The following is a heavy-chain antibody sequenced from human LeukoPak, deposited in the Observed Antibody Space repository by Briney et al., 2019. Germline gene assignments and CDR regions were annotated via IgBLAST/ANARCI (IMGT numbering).Heavy chain of an antibody. CDR2: EYYSGIT. D-gene: IGHD3-22*01. Sequence: ETLSLTCTVSGGSISRYYWSWIRQPPGKGLEWFGYEYYSGITKYNPSLKSRVTISVDTSKNQFSLKLSSVTAADTAVYYCARGMLRYYYDSSGYYSYFDYWGQGTLVTVSS. V-gene: IGHV4-59*01. J-gene: IGHJ4*02. CDR1: GGSISRYY. CDR3: ARGMLRYYYDSSGYYSYFDY.